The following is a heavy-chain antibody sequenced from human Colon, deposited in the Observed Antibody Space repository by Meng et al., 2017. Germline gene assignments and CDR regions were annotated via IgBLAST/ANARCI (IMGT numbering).Heavy chain of an antibody. CDR2: IWSDGSQK. CDR3: ARDKGTTSCDT. V-gene: IGHV3-33*01. Sequence: GESLKISCAASGIPFSTSGMHWVRQGPGTGLEWVAMIWSDGSQKYYADSVKGRFTVSRDNSYNTLYLQMNSLRGEDTAVYYCARDKGTTSCDTWGQGTLVTVSS. J-gene: IGHJ4*02. D-gene: IGHD2/OR15-2a*01. CDR1: GIPFSTSG.